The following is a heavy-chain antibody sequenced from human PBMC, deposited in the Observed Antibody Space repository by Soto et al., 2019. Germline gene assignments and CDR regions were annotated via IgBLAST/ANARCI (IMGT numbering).Heavy chain of an antibody. J-gene: IGHJ4*02. V-gene: IGHV4-34*01. Sequence: SETLSLTCAVYGGSFSGYYWSWIRQPPGKGLEWIGEINHSGSTNYNPSLKSRVTISVDTSKNQFSLKLSSVTASDTAVYYWARVGYSSSSAFDYWGQVTLVAASS. CDR3: ARVGYSSSSAFDY. CDR1: GGSFSGYY. CDR2: INHSGST. D-gene: IGHD6-6*01.